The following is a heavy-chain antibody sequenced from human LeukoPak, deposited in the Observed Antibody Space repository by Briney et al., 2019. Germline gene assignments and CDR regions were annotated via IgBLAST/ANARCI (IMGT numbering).Heavy chain of an antibody. CDR1: GGTFSSYA. CDR3: ATPRVTLPHDAFDI. J-gene: IGHJ3*02. D-gene: IGHD2-21*02. Sequence: SVTVSCKASGGTFSSYAISWVRQAPGQGLEWMGGIIPIFGTANYAQKFQGRVTITADESTSTAYMELSSLRSEDTAVYYCATPRVTLPHDAFDIWGQGTMVTVSS. V-gene: IGHV1-69*13. CDR2: IIPIFGTA.